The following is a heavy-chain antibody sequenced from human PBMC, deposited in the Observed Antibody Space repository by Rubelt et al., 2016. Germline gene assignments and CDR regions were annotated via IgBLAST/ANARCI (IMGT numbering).Heavy chain of an antibody. J-gene: IGHJ4*02. CDR2: IYYTGST. CDR1: GGSISSSSYY. CDR3: ARRRIMGSVWTFDY. D-gene: IGHD6-19*01. Sequence: QLLLQESGPGLVKPSETLSLTCTVSGGSISSSSYYWGWIRQPPGEGLEWIGTIYYTGSTYYNPSLKSRITVSVDTSKNQFSLKLSAVTAAGTAVYYCARRRIMGSVWTFDYWGQGTLVTVSS. V-gene: IGHV4-39*01.